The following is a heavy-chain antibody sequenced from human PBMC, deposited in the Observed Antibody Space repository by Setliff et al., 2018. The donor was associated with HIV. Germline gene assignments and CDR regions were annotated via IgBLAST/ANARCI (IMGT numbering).Heavy chain of an antibody. CDR3: ARENYDNNGYGAFDI. D-gene: IGHD3-22*01. Sequence: SETLSLTCTVSGGSITSGGYYWTWIRQPAGKGLEWIGRIYTSGSTNYNPSLKSRVTMSVDPSKNQFSLKLTSVTAADTAVYYCARENYDNNGYGAFDIWGQGTTVTVS. CDR2: IYTSGST. CDR1: GGSITSGGYY. V-gene: IGHV4-61*02. J-gene: IGHJ3*02.